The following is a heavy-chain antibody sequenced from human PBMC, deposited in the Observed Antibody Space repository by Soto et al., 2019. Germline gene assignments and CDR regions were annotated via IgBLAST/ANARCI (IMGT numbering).Heavy chain of an antibody. Sequence: QVQLVQSGAEVKKPGSSVKVSCKASGGTFSSYAISWVRQAPGQGLEWMGGIIPIFGTANYAQKFQGRVTMTADESTSTAYMELSSLRSEDTAAYYSARQYSSSWYLYYFDYWGQGTLVTVSS. D-gene: IGHD6-13*01. CDR2: IIPIFGTA. V-gene: IGHV1-69*01. CDR1: GGTFSSYA. J-gene: IGHJ4*02. CDR3: ARQYSSSWYLYYFDY.